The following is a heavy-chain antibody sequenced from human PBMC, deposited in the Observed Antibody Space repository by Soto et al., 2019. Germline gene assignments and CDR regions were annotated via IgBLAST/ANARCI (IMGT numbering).Heavy chain of an antibody. Sequence: EVQLVESGGGLVQPGESLRLSCAASGFTFSSYWMHWVRQVPGKGLVWVSRINSDGSATTYADSVKGRFTISRDNAKNALYLQINSLRAEDTAVYYCARVETFSATDCYSVFDSWGQGTLVTVSS. CDR3: ARVETFSATDCYSVFDS. CDR2: INSDGSAT. CDR1: GFTFSSYW. J-gene: IGHJ4*02. V-gene: IGHV3-74*03. D-gene: IGHD2-21*02.